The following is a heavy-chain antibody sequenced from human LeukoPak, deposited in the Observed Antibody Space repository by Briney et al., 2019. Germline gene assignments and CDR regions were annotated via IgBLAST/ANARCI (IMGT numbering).Heavy chain of an antibody. V-gene: IGHV3-7*01. J-gene: IGHJ4*02. Sequence: PGGSLRLSCAASGFTFSSYWMSWVRQAPGKGLEWVANIKQDGSEKYYVDSVKGRFTISRDNTKNSLYLQMNSLRAEDTAVYYCARTDRGWQQGGQLAFDYWGQGTLVTVSS. CDR1: GFTFSSYW. CDR3: ARTDRGWQQGGQLAFDY. D-gene: IGHD6-13*01. CDR2: IKQDGSEK.